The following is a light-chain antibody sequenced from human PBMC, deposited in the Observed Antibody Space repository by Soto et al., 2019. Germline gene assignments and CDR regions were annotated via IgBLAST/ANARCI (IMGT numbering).Light chain of an antibody. CDR2: DTF. J-gene: IGKJ1*01. CDR3: QHRAYCPWT. CDR1: QNIAIY. Sequence: IVLTQSPATLSFSPGERATLSCRASQNIAIYLAWYQQKSGQSPRLLIYDTFNRAPGIPDRFSGSGSGTVFTLPISSLEPEDFAVYYCQHRAYCPWTVGKGTTVEIK. V-gene: IGKV3-11*01.